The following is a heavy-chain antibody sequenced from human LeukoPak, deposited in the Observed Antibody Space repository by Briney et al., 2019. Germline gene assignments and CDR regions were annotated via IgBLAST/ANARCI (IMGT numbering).Heavy chain of an antibody. D-gene: IGHD3-9*01. J-gene: IGHJ4*02. CDR2: IYPGDSDT. CDR1: GYRFTSCW. CDR3: ARHPLYDILTGSFDY. Sequence: LGESLKISCKGSGYRFTSCWIGWVRQMPGKGLEWMGIIYPGDSDTRYSPSFQGQVTISADKSISSAYLQWSSLKASDTAMYYCARHPLYDILTGSFDYWGQGTLVTVSS. V-gene: IGHV5-51*01.